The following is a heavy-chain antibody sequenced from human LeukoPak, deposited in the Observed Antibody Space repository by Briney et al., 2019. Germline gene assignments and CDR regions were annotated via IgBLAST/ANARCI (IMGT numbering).Heavy chain of an antibody. J-gene: IGHJ4*02. D-gene: IGHD3-16*01. Sequence: SETLSLTCTVSGYSIRSGYEWAWIRQTPGKGLEWMGSISYSGSTYDNPSLKSRVTMSVDTSKNQFSLNMRPVTAADTARYYCARSEINDYNRYWGQGILVIVSS. V-gene: IGHV4-38-2*02. CDR2: ISYSGST. CDR1: GYSIRSGYE. CDR3: ARSEINDYNRY.